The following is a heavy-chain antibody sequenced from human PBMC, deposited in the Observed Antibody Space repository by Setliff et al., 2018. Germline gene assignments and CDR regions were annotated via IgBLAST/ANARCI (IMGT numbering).Heavy chain of an antibody. CDR2: IYYSGST. J-gene: IGHJ4*02. V-gene: IGHV4-39*07. CDR1: GGSISSSSYY. D-gene: IGHD3-10*01. Sequence: PSETLSLTCTVSGGSISSSSYYWGWIRQPPGKGLEWIGSIYYSGSTYYNPSLKSRVTISVDTSKNQFSLKLSSVTAADTAVYYCAREAYYYGSGSYPLDYWGQGTLVTVSS. CDR3: AREAYYYGSGSYPLDY.